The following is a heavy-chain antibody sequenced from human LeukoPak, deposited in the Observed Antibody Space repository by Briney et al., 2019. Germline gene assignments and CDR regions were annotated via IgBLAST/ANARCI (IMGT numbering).Heavy chain of an antibody. CDR2: ISFNSGSI. V-gene: IGHV3-9*01. CDR3: AKDINYGGNPAAFDY. CDR1: GFTFDGYV. J-gene: IGHJ4*02. Sequence: GGSLRLSCAAPGFTFDGYVMHWVRQAPGKGLEWVSGISFNSGSIGYADSVKGRFTISRDNAKNSLYLQMNSLRAEDTALYYCAKDINYGGNPAAFDYWGQGTLVTVSS. D-gene: IGHD4-23*01.